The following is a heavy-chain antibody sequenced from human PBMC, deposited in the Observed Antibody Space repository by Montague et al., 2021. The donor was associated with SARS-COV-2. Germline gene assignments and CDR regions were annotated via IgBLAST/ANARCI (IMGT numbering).Heavy chain of an antibody. Sequence: SLRLSCAASGFTVSSYSLNWVRQAPGKGLEWVSSISSSSSYLYYTYSXXVLFTISRDNAKNSLYLQMNSLRAEDTAVYYCVRGSEYYDFWSGLLDYWSQGTLVTVSS. D-gene: IGHD3-3*01. CDR2: ISSSSSYL. CDR1: GFTVSSYS. CDR3: VRGSEYYDFWSGLLDY. J-gene: IGHJ4*02. V-gene: IGHV3-21*01.